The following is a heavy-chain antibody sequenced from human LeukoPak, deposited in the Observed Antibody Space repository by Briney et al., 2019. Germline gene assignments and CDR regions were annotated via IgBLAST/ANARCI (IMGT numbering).Heavy chain of an antibody. CDR1: GFTFSSYW. CDR2: INTDGSTT. V-gene: IGHV3-74*01. CDR3: ARDLGVAALDN. J-gene: IGHJ4*02. D-gene: IGHD6-19*01. Sequence: QSGGSLRLSCATSGFTFSSYWMHWVRQAPGKGLVWVSRINTDGSTTSYADSVKGRFTISRDNAKNTLYLQMNSLRAEETAVYYCARDLGVAALDNWGQGTLVTVSS.